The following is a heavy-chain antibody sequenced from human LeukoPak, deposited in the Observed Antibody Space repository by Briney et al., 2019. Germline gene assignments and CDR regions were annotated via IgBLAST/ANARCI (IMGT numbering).Heavy chain of an antibody. J-gene: IGHJ6*02. CDR2: INPNSGGT. Sequence: ASVKVSCKASGYTFTGYYMHWVRQAPGQGLEWMGWINPNSGGTNYTQKFQGRVTMTRDTSISTAYMELSRLRSDATAVYYCARDLNMVRGVTWSYYYYGMDVWGQGTTVTVSS. V-gene: IGHV1-2*02. CDR3: ARDLNMVRGVTWSYYYYGMDV. D-gene: IGHD3-10*01. CDR1: GYTFTGYY.